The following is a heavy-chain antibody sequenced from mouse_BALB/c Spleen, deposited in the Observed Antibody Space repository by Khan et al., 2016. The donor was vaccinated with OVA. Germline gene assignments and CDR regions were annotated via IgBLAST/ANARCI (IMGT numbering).Heavy chain of an antibody. CDR3: ASGRLLLRYPDYVDY. V-gene: IGHV3-2*02. D-gene: IGHD1-1*01. CDR1: VYSIPSDYA. Sequence: EVPLQASGPGLLQPSQSLSLTCPVTVYSIPSDYAWNWIPQFPGNKLDWMAYISYSGRTTYSQTLRSRNTSTRDTSKNQFYLQLNSGTTEDTATYYCASGRLLLRYPDYVDYWGQGTTLTVSS. J-gene: IGHJ2*01. CDR2: ISYSGRT.